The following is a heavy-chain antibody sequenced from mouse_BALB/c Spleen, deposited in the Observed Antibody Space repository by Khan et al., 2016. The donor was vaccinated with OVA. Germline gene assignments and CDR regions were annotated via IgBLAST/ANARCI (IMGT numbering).Heavy chain of an antibody. Sequence: EVELVESGGGLVKPGGSLRLSCAASGFTFSSYSMSWVRQTPEKRLEWVATITSGGSYPYYPDSVQVRFTISRDHAKNTLYLQMSSLKSEDTAIYYCTRDRNYYGSSFYFDYWGQGTTLTVSS. D-gene: IGHD1-1*01. CDR1: GFTFSSYS. J-gene: IGHJ2*01. CDR2: ITSGGSYP. V-gene: IGHV5-6-4*01. CDR3: TRDRNYYGSSFYFDY.